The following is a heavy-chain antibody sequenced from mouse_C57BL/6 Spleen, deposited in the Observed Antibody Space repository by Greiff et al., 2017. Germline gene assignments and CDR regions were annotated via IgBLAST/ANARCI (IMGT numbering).Heavy chain of an antibody. J-gene: IGHJ1*03. CDR2: IRLKSDNYAT. CDR1: GFTFSNYW. V-gene: IGHV6-3*01. Sequence: EVQRVESGGGLVQPGGSMKLSCVASGFTFSNYWMNWVRQSPEKGLEWVAQIRLKSDNYATHYAESVKGRFTISRDDSKSSVYLQMNNLRAEDTGIYYCTVTGDWYFDVWGTGTTVTVSS. D-gene: IGHD4-1*01. CDR3: TVTGDWYFDV.